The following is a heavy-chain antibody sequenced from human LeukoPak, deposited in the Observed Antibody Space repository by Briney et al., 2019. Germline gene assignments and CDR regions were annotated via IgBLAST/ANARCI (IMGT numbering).Heavy chain of an antibody. CDR3: ARAGDYGSGSCAFDM. V-gene: IGHV3-53*01. J-gene: IGHJ3*02. CDR1: GFTVSSNY. Sequence: GGSLGLSCAASGFTVSSNYLSWICQPPGKGLELVSVIYSGGSTYYADSVKGRFTISRDNSKNTLYLQMNSLRAEDTAVYYCARAGDYGSGSCAFDMWGQGTMVTVSS. CDR2: IYSGGST. D-gene: IGHD3-10*01.